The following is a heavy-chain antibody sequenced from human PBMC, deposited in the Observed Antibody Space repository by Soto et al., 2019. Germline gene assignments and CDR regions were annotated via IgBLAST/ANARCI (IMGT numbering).Heavy chain of an antibody. CDR3: AKDPFTYYYGSGSARMDV. V-gene: IGHV3-23*01. D-gene: IGHD3-10*01. CDR2: ISGSGDST. CDR1: GFTFSSHA. Sequence: GGSLRLSCAASGFTFSSHAMNWVRQAPGKGLEWVSAISGSGDSTYSADSVKGRFTISRDNSKNTLYLQMNSLGAEDTAIYYCAKDPFTYYYGSGSARMDVWGQGTTVTVSS. J-gene: IGHJ6*02.